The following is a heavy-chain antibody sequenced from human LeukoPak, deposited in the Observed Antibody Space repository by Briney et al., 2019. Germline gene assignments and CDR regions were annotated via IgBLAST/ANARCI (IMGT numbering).Heavy chain of an antibody. J-gene: IGHJ4*02. CDR1: GFTFSNSW. CDR3: ASKQWLVSDFDY. CDR2: IKQDGSEK. D-gene: IGHD6-19*01. Sequence: GGSLRLSCAASGFTFSNSWMGWVRQAPGKGLEWVAKIKQDGSEKYYVDSVKGRFTISRDNAKNSLYLQMSSLRAEDTAVYYCASKQWLVSDFDYWGQGTLVTVSS. V-gene: IGHV3-7*01.